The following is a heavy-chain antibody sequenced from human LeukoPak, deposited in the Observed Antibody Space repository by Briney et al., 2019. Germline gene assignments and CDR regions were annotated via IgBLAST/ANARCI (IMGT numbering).Heavy chain of an antibody. Sequence: SETLSLTCTVSGGSISSSSNYWGWLRQPPGGGLEYIGSISYSGITYYNPSLKSRVTISVDTSNNQFSLKLTSVTATDTAVYYCARLRIAEPLDHWGQGTLVTVSS. D-gene: IGHD1-26*01. CDR2: ISYSGIT. CDR1: GGSISSSSNY. CDR3: ARLRIAEPLDH. J-gene: IGHJ4*02. V-gene: IGHV4-39*01.